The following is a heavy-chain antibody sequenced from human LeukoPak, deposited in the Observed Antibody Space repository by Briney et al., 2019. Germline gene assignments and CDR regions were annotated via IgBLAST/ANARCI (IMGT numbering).Heavy chain of an antibody. CDR1: GFTFDDYA. V-gene: IGHV3-9*01. J-gene: IGHJ4*02. Sequence: GRSLCLSGAASGFTFDDYAMHWVRQPPGKGLEWVSGISWNSGSIGYADSVKGRVTISRDNAKNSLYLQMNSLRAEDTALYYCTGSGSLYYFDYWGQGTLVTVSS. CDR3: TGSGSLYYFDY. CDR2: ISWNSGSI. D-gene: IGHD3-10*01.